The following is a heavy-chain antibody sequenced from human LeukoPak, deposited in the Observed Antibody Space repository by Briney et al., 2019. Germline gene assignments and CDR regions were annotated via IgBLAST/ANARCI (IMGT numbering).Heavy chain of an antibody. CDR3: ARRLTGYSSHYYYYYYMDV. V-gene: IGHV4-38-2*02. CDR1: GYSISSAYY. CDR2: IDHSGST. D-gene: IGHD6-13*01. Sequence: PSETLSLTCSVSGYSISSAYYWGWIRQPPGKGLEWIGSIDHSGSTYYNPSLKSRVTISVVTSKNQFSLKLSSVTAADTAVYYCARRLTGYSSHYYYYYYMDVWGKGTTVTVSS. J-gene: IGHJ6*03.